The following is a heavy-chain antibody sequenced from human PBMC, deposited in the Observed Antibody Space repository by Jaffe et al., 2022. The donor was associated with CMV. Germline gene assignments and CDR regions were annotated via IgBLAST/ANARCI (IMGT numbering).Heavy chain of an antibody. CDR2: ISSSSSYI. D-gene: IGHD3-3*01. CDR3: ARDKYYDFWSGYYSTYYYYGMDV. Sequence: EVQLVESGGGLVKPGGSLRLSCAASGFTFSSYSMNWVRQAPGKGLEWVSSISSSSSYIYYADSVKGRFTISRDNAKNSLYLQMNSLRAEDTAVYYCARDKYYDFWSGYYSTYYYYGMDVWGQGTTVTVSS. J-gene: IGHJ6*02. V-gene: IGHV3-21*01. CDR1: GFTFSSYS.